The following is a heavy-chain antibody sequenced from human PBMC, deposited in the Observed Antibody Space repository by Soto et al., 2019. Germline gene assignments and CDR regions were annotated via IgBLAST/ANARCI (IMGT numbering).Heavy chain of an antibody. CDR1: GFTVSSNY. D-gene: IGHD2-15*01. V-gene: IGHV3-53*04. J-gene: IGHJ3*02. CDR3: AANDCSGGSCYSGDAFDI. Sequence: EVQLVESGGGSVQPGGSLRLSCAASGFTVSSNYMSWVRQAPGKGLEWVSVIYSGGSTYYADSVKGRFTISRHNSKNTLYLQMNSLRAEDTAVYYCAANDCSGGSCYSGDAFDIWGQGTMVTVSS. CDR2: IYSGGST.